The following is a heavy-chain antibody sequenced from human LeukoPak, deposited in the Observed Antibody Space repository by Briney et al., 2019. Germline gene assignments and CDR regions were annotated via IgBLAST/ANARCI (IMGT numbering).Heavy chain of an antibody. V-gene: IGHV3-48*02. J-gene: IGHJ4*02. Sequence: AGGSLRLSCAASGFTFSSYWMNWVRQAPGKGLEWVSHITSSSTNIYYADSVKGRFTISRDNAKNALSLQMNSLRDEDTAVYYCATSGNYYLKYWGQGTLVTVSS. D-gene: IGHD1-26*01. CDR3: ATSGNYYLKY. CDR1: GFTFSSYW. CDR2: ITSSSTNI.